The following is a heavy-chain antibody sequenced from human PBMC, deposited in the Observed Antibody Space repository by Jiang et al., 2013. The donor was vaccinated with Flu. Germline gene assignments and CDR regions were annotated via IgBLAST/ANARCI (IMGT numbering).Heavy chain of an antibody. CDR1: GYTFTSYG. CDR2: ISAYNGNT. J-gene: IGHJ6*03. CDR3: ARVGATKTGGYYYYYYYMDV. D-gene: IGHD1-26*01. Sequence: GAEVKKPGASVKVSCKASGYTFTSYGVSWVRQAPGQGLEWMGWISAYNGNTNYAQKLQGRVTMTTDTSTSTAYMELRSLRSDDTAIYYCARVGATKTGGYYYYYYYMDVWGKGTTVTVSS. V-gene: IGHV1-18*01.